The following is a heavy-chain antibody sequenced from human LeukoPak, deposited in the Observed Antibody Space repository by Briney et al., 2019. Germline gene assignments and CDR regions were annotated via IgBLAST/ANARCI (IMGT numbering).Heavy chain of an antibody. CDR3: ATAAMIVHPWVWFDP. Sequence: ASVKVSCKVSGYTLTELSMHWVRQAPRKGPEWMGGFDPEDGETIYAQKFQGSVTMTEATSTDTAYMELSSLRSEDTAVYYCATAAMIVHPWVWFDPWGQGTLVTVSS. J-gene: IGHJ5*02. CDR1: GYTLTELS. D-gene: IGHD3-22*01. CDR2: FDPEDGET. V-gene: IGHV1-24*01.